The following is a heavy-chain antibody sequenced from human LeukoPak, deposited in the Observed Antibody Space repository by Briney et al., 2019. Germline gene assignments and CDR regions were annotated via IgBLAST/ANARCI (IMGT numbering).Heavy chain of an antibody. CDR1: EYSFATYW. CDR2: IFPGDSDT. V-gene: IGHV5-51*01. CDR3: ASEYCSGGNCYFDY. J-gene: IGHJ4*02. D-gene: IGHD2-15*01. Sequence: KSGESLKISCKGSEYSFATYWIGWVRQMPGQGLELMGIIFPGDSDTGYSPSFQGQVTISADKSISTAYLQWSSLKASDTAIYYCASEYCSGGNCYFDYWGQGTLVTVSS.